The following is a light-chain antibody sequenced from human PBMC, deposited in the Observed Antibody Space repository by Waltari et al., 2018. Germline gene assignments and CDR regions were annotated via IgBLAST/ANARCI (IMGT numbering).Light chain of an antibody. J-gene: IGKJ4*01. CDR3: QQYYTNPLT. Sequence: AIRMTQSPSSLTAPTGDRVTITCRASQGISSYLAWYQQRPGKAPRLLVYAASTLQSGVPSRFSGSGSGTDFTLTIGCLQSEDFVSYYCQQYYTNPLTFGGGTKVEI. CDR2: AAS. V-gene: IGKV1-8*01. CDR1: QGISSY.